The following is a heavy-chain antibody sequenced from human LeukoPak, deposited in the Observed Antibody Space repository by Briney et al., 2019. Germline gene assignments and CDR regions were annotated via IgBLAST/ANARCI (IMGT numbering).Heavy chain of an antibody. CDR3: ARGGYCSSTSCYTNWFDP. D-gene: IGHD2-2*02. J-gene: IGHJ5*02. V-gene: IGHV4-59*01. CDR1: GFTFSNYA. CDR2: ISYSGST. Sequence: PGGSLRLSCEASGFTFSNYAMIWVRQPPGKGLEWIGSISYSGSTNYNPSLKSRVTISVDTSKNQFSLKLSSVTAADTAVYYCARGGYCSSTSCYTNWFDPWGQGTLVTVSS.